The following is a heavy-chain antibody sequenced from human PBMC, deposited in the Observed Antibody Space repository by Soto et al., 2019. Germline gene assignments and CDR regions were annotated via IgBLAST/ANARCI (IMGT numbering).Heavy chain of an antibody. D-gene: IGHD3-3*01. J-gene: IGHJ4*02. CDR2: IWYDGSNK. CDR3: ASSSIFGVVTPGGY. CDR1: GFTFSSYG. V-gene: IGHV3-33*01. Sequence: QVQLVESGGGVVQPGRSLRLSCAASGFTFSSYGMHWVRQAPGKGLEWVAVIWYDGSNKYYADSVKGRFTISRDNSKNTLYLQMNSPRAEDTAVYYCASSSIFGVVTPGGYWGQGTLVTVSS.